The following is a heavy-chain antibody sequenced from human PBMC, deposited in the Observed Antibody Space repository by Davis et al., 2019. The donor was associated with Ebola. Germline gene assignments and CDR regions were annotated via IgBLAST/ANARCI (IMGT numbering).Heavy chain of an antibody. Sequence: PGGSLRLSCAASGFTFSSYGMHWVRQAPGKGLEWVSGISSSGGSTYYADSVKGRFTISRDNSKNTLYLQMNSLRAEDTAVYYCAKDFFDLREAVVIMPSDAFDIWGQGTMVTVSS. CDR3: AKDFFDLREAVVIMPSDAFDI. CDR1: GFTFSSYG. D-gene: IGHD3-3*01. CDR2: ISSSGGST. J-gene: IGHJ3*02. V-gene: IGHV3-23*01.